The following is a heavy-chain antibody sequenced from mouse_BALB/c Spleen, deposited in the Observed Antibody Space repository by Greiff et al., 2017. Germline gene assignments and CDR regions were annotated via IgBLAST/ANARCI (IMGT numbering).Heavy chain of an antibody. CDR1: GFTFSSYT. Sequence: EVHLVESGGGLVKPGGSLKLSCAASGFTFSSYTMSWVRQTPEKRLEWVATISSGGSYTYYPDSVKGRFTISRDNAKNTLYLQMSSLKSEDTAMYYCTRYYGSSLYAMDYWGQGTSVTVSS. J-gene: IGHJ4*01. CDR3: TRYYGSSLYAMDY. D-gene: IGHD1-1*01. V-gene: IGHV5-6-4*01. CDR2: ISSGGSYT.